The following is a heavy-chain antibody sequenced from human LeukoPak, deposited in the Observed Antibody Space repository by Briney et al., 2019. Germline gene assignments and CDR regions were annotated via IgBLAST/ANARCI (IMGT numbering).Heavy chain of an antibody. CDR2: IYYSGST. D-gene: IGHD3-3*02. Sequence: SETLSLTCTVSGGSISSGGYYWSWIRQHPGKGLEWIGYIYYSGSTYYNPSLKSRVTISVDTSKNQFSLKLGSVTAADTAVYYCAREADIYYFDYWGQGTLVTVSS. CDR3: AREADIYYFDY. J-gene: IGHJ4*02. V-gene: IGHV4-31*03. CDR1: GGSISSGGYY.